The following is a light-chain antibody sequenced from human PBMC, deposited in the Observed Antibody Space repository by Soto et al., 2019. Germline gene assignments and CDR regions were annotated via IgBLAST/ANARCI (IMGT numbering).Light chain of an antibody. CDR1: SSDVGYYNY. CDR2: DVR. Sequence: QSALTQPASVSGSPGQSITISCTGTSSDVGYYNYVYWYQQHPGKAPKLMIYDVRYRPSGVSDRFSGSKSGNTASLTLSGLQAEDESDYYFSSYTSSSTLVFGTGTKLTVL. CDR3: SSYTSSSTLV. J-gene: IGLJ1*01. V-gene: IGLV2-14*03.